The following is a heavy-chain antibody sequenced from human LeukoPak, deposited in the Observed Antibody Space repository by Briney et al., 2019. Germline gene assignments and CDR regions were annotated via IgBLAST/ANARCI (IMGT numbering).Heavy chain of an antibody. CDR3: AAEISLGIPTNYDAFYI. Sequence: ASVKVSCKVSGYTLTEISMHWVRQAPGQGLEWMGGFDAEDGETIHAQKFPGRVTMTEDTSTDTAYMELSSLRSEDTAVYYCAAEISLGIPTNYDAFYICGQGTMFTVSS. CDR1: GYTLTEIS. J-gene: IGHJ3*02. CDR2: FDAEDGET. D-gene: IGHD3-3*02. V-gene: IGHV1-24*01.